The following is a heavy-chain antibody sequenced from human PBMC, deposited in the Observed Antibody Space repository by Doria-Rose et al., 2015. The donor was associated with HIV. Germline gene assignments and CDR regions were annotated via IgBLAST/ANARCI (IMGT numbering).Heavy chain of an antibody. CDR2: IFSDDER. Sequence: SGPVLVKPTETLTLTCTVSGVSLSSPGMGVSWIRQPPGKALEWLANIFSDDERSYKTSLKIRLTSTSGTSKSQVVLTMTDMDPVDTATYYCARIKSSRWYHKYYFDFWGQGTLVIVSA. CDR1: GVSLSSPGMG. CDR3: ARIKSSRWYHKYYFDF. V-gene: IGHV2-26*01. J-gene: IGHJ4*02. D-gene: IGHD6-13*01.